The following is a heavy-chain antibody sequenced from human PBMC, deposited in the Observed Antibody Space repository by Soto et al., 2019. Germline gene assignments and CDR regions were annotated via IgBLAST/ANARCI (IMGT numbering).Heavy chain of an antibody. CDR1: GGTFTNYV. D-gene: IGHD6-6*01. CDR3: ARGRSSPDFDP. V-gene: IGHV1-69*01. CDR2: LIPIFGAA. J-gene: IGHJ5*02. Sequence: QVQLVQSWAEVRKPGSSVKVSCKISGGTFTNYVISWLRQAPGQGLEWMGGLIPIFGAANLAQKFQGRVTITADESTSTVNMELSSLTSEDTAVYSCARGRSSPDFDPWGQGTLVTVSS.